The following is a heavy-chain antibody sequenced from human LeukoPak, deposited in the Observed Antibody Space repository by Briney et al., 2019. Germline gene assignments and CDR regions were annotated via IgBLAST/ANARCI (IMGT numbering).Heavy chain of an antibody. V-gene: IGHV4-39*01. CDR2: MCYRGGP. CDR3: ARLWSGFRPPDY. Sequence: SGTLSLTCTVSVGSIISGTYYGGWVRQAPGKGLECIGCMCYRGGPYQNPPLKSRLPIPVDTSKNQLYLTLSAVTAADTAVYYCARLWSGFRPPDYWGQGTPVTVSS. J-gene: IGHJ4*02. D-gene: IGHD3-3*01. CDR1: VGSIISGTYY.